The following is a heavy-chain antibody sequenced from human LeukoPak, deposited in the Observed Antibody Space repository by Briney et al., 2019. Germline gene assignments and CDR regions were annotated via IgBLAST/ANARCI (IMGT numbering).Heavy chain of an antibody. Sequence: SQTLSLTCTVSGDSINSGGYYWSWIRQHPGKGLEWIGFIYYTGYTYSNPSLKSRFAISLDTSKNQFSLKLNSVTAADTAVYYCARARGYGGMDVWGQGTTVTVSS. CDR3: ARARGYGGMDV. D-gene: IGHD5-12*01. J-gene: IGHJ6*02. CDR1: GDSINSGGYY. V-gene: IGHV4-31*03. CDR2: IYYTGYT.